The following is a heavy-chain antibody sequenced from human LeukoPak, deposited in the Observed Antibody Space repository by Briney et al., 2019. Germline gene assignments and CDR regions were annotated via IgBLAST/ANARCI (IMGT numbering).Heavy chain of an antibody. J-gene: IGHJ5*02. CDR1: GFNFYSYW. CDR3: ARGVAPGTVDP. Sequence: PGGSLRLSCAGSGFNFYSYWMSWVRQAPGKGLEWVANIKQDGSEKYYVDSVEGRFSISRDNAKNSLYLQMNSLRAEDTAVYYCARGVAPGTVDPWGQGTLVTVSS. CDR2: IKQDGSEK. D-gene: IGHD6-13*01. V-gene: IGHV3-7*01.